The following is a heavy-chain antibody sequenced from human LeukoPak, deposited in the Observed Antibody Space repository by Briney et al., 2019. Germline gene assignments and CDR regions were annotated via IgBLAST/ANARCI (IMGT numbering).Heavy chain of an antibody. J-gene: IGHJ6*03. CDR2: INPNSGGT. D-gene: IGHD3-3*01. CDR1: GYTFTGYY. CDR3: ARDYYDFWSGSGREYYYYMDV. V-gene: IGHV1-2*02. Sequence: ASVKVSCKASGYTFTGYYMHWVRQAPGQGLEWMGWINPNSGGTNYAQKFQGRVTMTRDTSISTAYMELSRLRSDDTAVYYCARDYYDFWSGSGREYYYYMDVWGKGTTVTVSS.